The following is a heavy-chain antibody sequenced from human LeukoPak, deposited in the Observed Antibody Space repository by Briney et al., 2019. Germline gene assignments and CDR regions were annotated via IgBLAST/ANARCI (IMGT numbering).Heavy chain of an antibody. D-gene: IGHD2-21*02. J-gene: IGHJ4*02. CDR2: INPSGGRT. Sequence: ASVKVSCKASGYTFTSYYMHWVRQAPGQGLEWMGIINPSGGRTSYAQKFQGRVTMTRDTSTGTVYMELSSLRSEDTAVYYCASLRSGDYEGFDYWGQGTLVTLSS. V-gene: IGHV1-46*01. CDR3: ASLRSGDYEGFDY. CDR1: GYTFTSYY.